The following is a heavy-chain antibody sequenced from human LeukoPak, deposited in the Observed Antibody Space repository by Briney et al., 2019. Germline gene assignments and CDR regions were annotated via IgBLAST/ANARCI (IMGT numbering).Heavy chain of an antibody. V-gene: IGHV1-8*01. CDR1: GYTFTSYD. J-gene: IGHJ4*02. CDR3: ARLDPRYNWNGG. Sequence: ASVKVSCKASGYTFTSYDINWVRQATGQGLEWMGWMNPNSGNTGYAQKFQGRVTMTRNTSISTAYMELSSLRSEDTAVYYCARLDPRYNWNGGWGQGTLVTVSS. CDR2: MNPNSGNT. D-gene: IGHD1-1*01.